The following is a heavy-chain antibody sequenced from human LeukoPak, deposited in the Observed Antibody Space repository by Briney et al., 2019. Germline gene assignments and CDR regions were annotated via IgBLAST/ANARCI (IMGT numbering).Heavy chain of an antibody. J-gene: IGHJ4*02. CDR1: GFTFSSYA. CDR2: ISGSGGST. D-gene: IGHD5-18*01. V-gene: IGHV3-23*01. Sequence: GGSLRLSCAASGFTFSSYAMSWVRQAPGKGLEWVAAISGSGGSTYYADSVKGRFTISRDNSKNTLYLQMNSLRAEDTAVYYCAKDLVGYSYGYPFDYWGQGTLVTVSS. CDR3: AKDLVGYSYGYPFDY.